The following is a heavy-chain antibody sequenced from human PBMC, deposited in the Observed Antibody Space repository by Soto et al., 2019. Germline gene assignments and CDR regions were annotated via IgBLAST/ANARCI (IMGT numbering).Heavy chain of an antibody. CDR2: ISGSGGST. D-gene: IGHD3-10*01. J-gene: IGHJ6*03. V-gene: IGHV3-23*01. CDR3: AKTPRGGRVYYYYYYMDV. Sequence: GGSLRLSCAASGFTFSSYAMSWVRQAPGKGLEWVSAISGSGGSTYYADSVKGRFTISRDNSKNTLYLQMNSLRAEDTAVYYCAKTPRGGRVYYYYYYMDVWGKGTTVTVSS. CDR1: GFTFSSYA.